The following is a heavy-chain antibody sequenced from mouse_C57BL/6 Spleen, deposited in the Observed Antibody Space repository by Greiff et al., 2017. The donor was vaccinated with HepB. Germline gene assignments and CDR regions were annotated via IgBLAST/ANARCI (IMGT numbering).Heavy chain of an antibody. D-gene: IGHD2-1*01. Sequence: EVQLQESGPGLVKPSQSLSLTCSVTGYSITSGYYWNWIRQFPGNKLEWMGYISYDGSNNYNPSLKNRISITRDTSKNQFFLKLNSVTTEDTATYYCAREDGNWAMDYWGQGTSVTVSS. CDR2: ISYDGSN. CDR3: AREDGNWAMDY. J-gene: IGHJ4*01. CDR1: GYSITSGYY. V-gene: IGHV3-6*01.